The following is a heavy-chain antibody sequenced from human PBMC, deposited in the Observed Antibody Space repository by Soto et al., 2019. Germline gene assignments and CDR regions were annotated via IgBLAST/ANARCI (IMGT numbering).Heavy chain of an antibody. V-gene: IGHV3-64*01. CDR3: AREGNSSGWKGGFGY. CDR1: GFTFRSYA. CDR2: ISSNGGST. D-gene: IGHD6-19*01. J-gene: IGHJ4*02. Sequence: ESGGGLVQPGGSLRLSCAASGFTFRSYAMHWVRQAPGKGLEYVSAISSNGGSTYYANSVKGRFTISRDNSKNTLYLQMGSLRTEDMAVYYCAREGNSSGWKGGFGYWGQGTLVTVSS.